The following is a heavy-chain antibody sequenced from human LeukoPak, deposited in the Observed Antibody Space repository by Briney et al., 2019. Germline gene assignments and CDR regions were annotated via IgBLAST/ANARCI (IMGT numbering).Heavy chain of an antibody. J-gene: IGHJ4*02. Sequence: PGGSLRLSCAASGFTFSSYAMSWVRQAPGKGLEWVSAISGSGGSTYYAASVKGRFTISRDNSKNTLYLQMNSLRAEDTAVYYCAKESGVVVPAAIVDYFDYWGQGTLVTVSS. CDR1: GFTFSSYA. V-gene: IGHV3-23*01. D-gene: IGHD2-2*02. CDR2: ISGSGGST. CDR3: AKESGVVVPAAIVDYFDY.